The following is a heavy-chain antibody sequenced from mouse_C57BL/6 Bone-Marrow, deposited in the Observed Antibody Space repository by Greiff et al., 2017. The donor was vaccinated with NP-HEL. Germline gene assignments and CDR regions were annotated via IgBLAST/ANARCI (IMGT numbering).Heavy chain of an antibody. D-gene: IGHD2-14*01. Sequence: EVHLVESGGGLVKPGGSLKLSCAASGFTFSDYGMHWVRQAPEKGLEWVAYISSGSSTINYADTVKGRFTISRDNAKNTLFLQMTSLRSEDTAMYYCAVLGFAYWGQGTLVTVSA. CDR2: ISSGSSTI. V-gene: IGHV5-17*01. CDR1: GFTFSDYG. J-gene: IGHJ3*01. CDR3: AVLGFAY.